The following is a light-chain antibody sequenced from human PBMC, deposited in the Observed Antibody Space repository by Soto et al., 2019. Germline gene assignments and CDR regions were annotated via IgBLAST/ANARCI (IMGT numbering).Light chain of an antibody. CDR2: EGS. J-gene: IGKJ4*01. V-gene: IGKV1-5*01. CDR1: QSISSW. Sequence: DIQMTQSPSTLSASIGDTVTITCRANQSISSWLAWYQQKPGKAPKLLISEGSSLESGVPSRFSGSGSGTEFTLTISSLQPDDLATYYCQQYNSSPLTFDGGTKVEIK. CDR3: QQYNSSPLT.